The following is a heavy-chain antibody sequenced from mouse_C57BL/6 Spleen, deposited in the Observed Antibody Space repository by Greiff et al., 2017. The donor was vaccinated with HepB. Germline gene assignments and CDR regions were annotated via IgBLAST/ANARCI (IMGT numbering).Heavy chain of an antibody. J-gene: IGHJ4*01. CDR1: GYTFTSYW. CDR2: IDPNSGGT. Sequence: QVQLQQSGAELVKPGASVKLSCKASGYTFTSYWMHWVKQRPGRGLEWIGRIDPNSGGTKYNEKFKSKATLTVDKPSSTAYMPRSSLTSEDSAVYYCERVGGYYDYDGYYAMDYWGQGTSDTVSS. V-gene: IGHV1-72*01. CDR3: ERVGGYYDYDGYYAMDY. D-gene: IGHD2-4*01.